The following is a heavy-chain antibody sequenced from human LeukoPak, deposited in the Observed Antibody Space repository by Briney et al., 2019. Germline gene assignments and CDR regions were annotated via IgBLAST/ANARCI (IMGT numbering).Heavy chain of an antibody. V-gene: IGHV1-24*01. CDR1: GYTLTELF. Sequence: ASVTVSFKVSGYTLTELFMHWVRQAPGKGLEWMGGFDPEDGETIYAQKFQGRVTMTEDTSTDKAYMELSSLRSEDTAVYYCATAHPGYYDILTGQYWGQGTLVTVSS. CDR3: ATAHPGYYDILTGQY. D-gene: IGHD3-9*01. J-gene: IGHJ4*02. CDR2: FDPEDGET.